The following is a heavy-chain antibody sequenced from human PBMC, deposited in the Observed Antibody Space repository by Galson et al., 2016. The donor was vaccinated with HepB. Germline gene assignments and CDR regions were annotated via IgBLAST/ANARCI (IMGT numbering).Heavy chain of an antibody. V-gene: IGHV3-30*18. CDR2: ISYDGSNK. CDR1: GFTFRNYG. Sequence: SLRLSCAASGFTFRNYGMNWVRQAPGKGLEWVAVISYDGSNKYYADSVKGRFTISRDNSKNTLYLQMNSLRAEDTAVYYCAKWGGRGHDWARLDYWGQGTLVTVSS. D-gene: IGHD5-12*01. CDR3: AKWGGRGHDWARLDY. J-gene: IGHJ4*02.